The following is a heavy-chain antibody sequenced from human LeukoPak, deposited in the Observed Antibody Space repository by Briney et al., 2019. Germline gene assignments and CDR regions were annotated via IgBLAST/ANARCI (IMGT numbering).Heavy chain of an antibody. D-gene: IGHD6-19*01. CDR2: FDPEDGET. J-gene: IGHJ4*02. CDR1: GYTLTELS. CDR3: ATDLGQYGSGWDLDY. Sequence: ASVKVSCKVSGYTLTELSMHWVRQAPGKGLEWMGGFDPEDGETIYAQKFQGRVTMTEDTSTDTAYMELSSLRSEDTAVYYCATDLGQYGSGWDLDYWGQGTLVTVSS. V-gene: IGHV1-24*01.